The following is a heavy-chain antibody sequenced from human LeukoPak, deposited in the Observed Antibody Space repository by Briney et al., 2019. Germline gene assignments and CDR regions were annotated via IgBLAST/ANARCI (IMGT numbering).Heavy chain of an antibody. CDR3: AKGIAAGAMGYMDV. D-gene: IGHD6-25*01. CDR2: IWYDGSNK. J-gene: IGHJ6*03. Sequence: PGRSLRLSCAASGFTFSRNGMHWVRQAPGKGLEWVGVIWYDGSNKYYADSVRGRFTISRDNSKSTMFLQMNSLRVEDTAVYYCAKGIAAGAMGYMDVWGKGTTVTAPS. V-gene: IGHV3-33*06. CDR1: GFTFSRNG.